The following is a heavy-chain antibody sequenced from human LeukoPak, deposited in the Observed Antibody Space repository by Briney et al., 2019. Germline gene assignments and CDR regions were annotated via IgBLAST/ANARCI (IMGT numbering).Heavy chain of an antibody. CDR1: GFTFSSYG. Sequence: GGSLRLSCAASGFTFSSYGMSWVRQAPGKGLEWVSAISGSGGSTYYADSVKGRFTISRDNSKNTLYLQMNSLRAEDTAVYYCAKGTYCNADCYPNWYFGLWGRGTLVTVSS. CDR3: AKGTYCNADCYPNWYFGL. CDR2: ISGSGGST. J-gene: IGHJ2*01. D-gene: IGHD2-21*02. V-gene: IGHV3-23*01.